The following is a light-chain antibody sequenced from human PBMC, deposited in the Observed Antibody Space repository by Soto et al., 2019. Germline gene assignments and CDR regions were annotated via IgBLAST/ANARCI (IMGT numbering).Light chain of an antibody. CDR1: QDLDRW. CDR3: KQSRSFPLT. Sequence: DIQMTQSPSSLSASVGDRVTITCRASQDLDRWLAWYQQKPGEAPKVLIFAASSLQSGLPSRFSGGGSGTDFSLTINSLQPEDFATYYCKQSRSFPLTFGGGTKVDI. J-gene: IGKJ4*01. V-gene: IGKV1-12*01. CDR2: AAS.